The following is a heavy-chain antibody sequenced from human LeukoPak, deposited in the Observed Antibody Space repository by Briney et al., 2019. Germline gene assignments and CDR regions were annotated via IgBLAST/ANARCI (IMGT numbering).Heavy chain of an antibody. Sequence: PGGSLRISCVVSGFTFSSYGMHWVRQAPGKGLEWVAVISYDGSNKYYADSVKGRFTISRDNSKNTLYLQMNSLRAEDTAVYYCAKRGYYYDSSGYYSRTYFDYWGQGTLVIVSS. CDR2: ISYDGSNK. D-gene: IGHD3-22*01. J-gene: IGHJ4*02. V-gene: IGHV3-30*18. CDR3: AKRGYYYDSSGYYSRTYFDY. CDR1: GFTFSSYG.